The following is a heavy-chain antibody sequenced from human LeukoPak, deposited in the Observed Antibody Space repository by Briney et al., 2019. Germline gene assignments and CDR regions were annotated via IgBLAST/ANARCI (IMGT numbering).Heavy chain of an antibody. J-gene: IGHJ3*02. Sequence: GASVTDSFKASGYTFTSYGISWVRQAPGQGLEGMGWISAYNGNTNNAQKLQGRVTLTTDTFTSTAYMELRRLRSDDTAVYYCASYSSGYYSWAFDIWGQGTMVTVSS. CDR2: ISAYNGNT. V-gene: IGHV1-18*01. CDR1: GYTFTSYG. CDR3: ASYSSGYYSWAFDI. D-gene: IGHD3-22*01.